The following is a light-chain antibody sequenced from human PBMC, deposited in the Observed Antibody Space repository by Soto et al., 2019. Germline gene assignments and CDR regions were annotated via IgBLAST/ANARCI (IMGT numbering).Light chain of an antibody. Sequence: QSALTQPASVSGSPGQSITISSTGTSSDVGGYNYVSWYQQHPGKAPKVVIYEVSNRPSWISNRFSGSKSGNTASLTISGLQAEDEADYYCSSYTSSSTLVFGGGTKLTVL. CDR1: SSDVGGYNY. CDR2: EVS. J-gene: IGLJ2*01. CDR3: SSYTSSSTLV. V-gene: IGLV2-14*01.